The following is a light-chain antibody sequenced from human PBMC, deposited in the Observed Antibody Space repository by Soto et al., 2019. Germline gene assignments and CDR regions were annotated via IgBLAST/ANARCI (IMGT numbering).Light chain of an antibody. J-gene: IGKJ1*01. CDR3: EKYNSAPWT. CDR1: QGINNY. Sequence: DIQMTQSPSSLSASVGDRVTITCQASQGINNYLAWYQQRPGKVPKLLIYAASTLQSGVPSRFSGSGSGTDFTLTISSLQPEDVATYYCEKYNSAPWTFGQGTKVEIK. CDR2: AAS. V-gene: IGKV1-27*01.